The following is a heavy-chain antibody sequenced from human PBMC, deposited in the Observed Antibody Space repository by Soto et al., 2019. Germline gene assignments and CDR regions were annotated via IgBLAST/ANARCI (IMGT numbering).Heavy chain of an antibody. Sequence: QVQLVQSGAEVKKPGSSVKVSCMTSGGTFSNFGISWVRQAPGQGLEWMGGIIPMFGTTTYAQKFQGRFSITAAEATSTAYMELSSLRSEDTAVYYCARGAVNNWFEPWGQGTLVTVSS. J-gene: IGHJ5*02. V-gene: IGHV1-69*01. CDR1: GGTFSNFG. CDR3: ARGAVNNWFEP. CDR2: IIPMFGTT.